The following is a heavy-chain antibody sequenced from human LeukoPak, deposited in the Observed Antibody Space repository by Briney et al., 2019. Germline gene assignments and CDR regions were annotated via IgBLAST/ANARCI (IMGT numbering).Heavy chain of an antibody. Sequence: SVKVSCKASGGTFSSYTISWVRQAPGQGLEWMGRIIPILGIANYAQKFQGRVTITADKSTSTAYMELSSLRSEDTAVYYCARAYDSWSGYGAYNWFDPWGQGTLVTVSS. V-gene: IGHV1-69*02. CDR3: ARAYDSWSGYGAYNWFDP. J-gene: IGHJ5*02. CDR2: IIPILGIA. D-gene: IGHD3-3*01. CDR1: GGTFSSYT.